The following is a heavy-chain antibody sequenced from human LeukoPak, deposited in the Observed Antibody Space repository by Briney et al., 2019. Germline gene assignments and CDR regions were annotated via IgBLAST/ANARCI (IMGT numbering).Heavy chain of an antibody. CDR1: GFTFSSYA. V-gene: IGHV4-34*01. CDR3: ARRWLVRPQSNYFDY. Sequence: GSLRLSCAAPGFTFSSYAMSWIRQPPGKGLEWIGEINHSGSTNYNPSLKSRVTISVDTSKNQFSLKLSSVTAADTAVYYCARRWLVRPQSNYFDYWGQGTLVTVSS. J-gene: IGHJ4*02. CDR2: INHSGST. D-gene: IGHD6-19*01.